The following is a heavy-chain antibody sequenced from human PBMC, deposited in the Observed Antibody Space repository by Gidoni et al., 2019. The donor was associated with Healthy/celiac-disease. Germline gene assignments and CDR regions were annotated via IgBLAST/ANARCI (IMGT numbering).Heavy chain of an antibody. V-gene: IGHV3-49*03. CDR2: IRSKAYGGTT. CDR3: TRDGVLRYFDWFQPEDYYYGMDV. Sequence: EVQLVESGGGLVQPGRSLRLSCTASGFTFGDYAMSRFRQPPGKGLEWVGFIRSKAYGGTTEYAASVKGRFTISRDDSKSIAYLQMNSLKTEDTAVYYCTRDGVLRYFDWFQPEDYYYGMDVWGQGTTVTVSS. D-gene: IGHD3-9*01. CDR1: GFTFGDYA. J-gene: IGHJ6*02.